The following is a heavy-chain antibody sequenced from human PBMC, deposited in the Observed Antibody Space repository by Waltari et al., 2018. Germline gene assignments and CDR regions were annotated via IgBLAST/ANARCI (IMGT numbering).Heavy chain of an antibody. V-gene: IGHV1-69*05. CDR3: ARDGGSGSYAS. CDR1: GGTFSSYA. J-gene: IGHJ4*02. D-gene: IGHD1-26*01. Sequence: VQLVQSGDEVKKPGSSVKVTCKASGGTFSSYAISRVRQAPGQGLEGMGGISPIFGTANYAQKFQGRVTITTDESTSTAYMELSSLRSEDTAVYYCARDGGSGSYASWGQGTLVTVSS. CDR2: ISPIFGTA.